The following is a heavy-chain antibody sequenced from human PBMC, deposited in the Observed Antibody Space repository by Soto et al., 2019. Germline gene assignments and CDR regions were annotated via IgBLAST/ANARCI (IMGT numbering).Heavy chain of an antibody. Sequence: SVKVSCQASGYTFTGYYMHWVRQAPGQGLEWMGWINPNSGGTNYAQKCQGRVTMTRDTSISTAYMELSRLRSDDTAVYYCARDLWADYYDSSGYSKNNWFDPWGQGTLVTVSS. CDR3: ARDLWADYYDSSGYSKNNWFDP. V-gene: IGHV1-2*02. J-gene: IGHJ5*02. CDR1: GYTFTGYY. CDR2: INPNSGGT. D-gene: IGHD3-22*01.